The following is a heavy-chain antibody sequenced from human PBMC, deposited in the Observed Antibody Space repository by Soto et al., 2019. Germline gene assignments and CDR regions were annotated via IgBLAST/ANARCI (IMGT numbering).Heavy chain of an antibody. CDR1: GFTFSSYA. CDR3: AKDATPYCSGGSCYSTPDY. V-gene: IGHV3-23*01. Sequence: EVQLLESGGGLVQPGGSLRLSCAASGFTFSSYAMSWVRQAPGKGLEWVSAISGSGGSTYYADSVKGRFTISRDNSKNTLYLQMNSLRAEDTAVYYCAKDATPYCSGGSCYSTPDYWGQGTLVTVSS. J-gene: IGHJ4*02. D-gene: IGHD2-15*01. CDR2: ISGSGGST.